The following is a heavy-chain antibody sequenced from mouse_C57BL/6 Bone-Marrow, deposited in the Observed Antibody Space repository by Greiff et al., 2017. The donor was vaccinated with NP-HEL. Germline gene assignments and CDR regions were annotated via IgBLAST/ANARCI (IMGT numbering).Heavy chain of an antibody. J-gene: IGHJ2*01. CDR1: GYSITSGYY. CDR2: ISYDGSN. D-gene: IGHD1-1*01. V-gene: IGHV3-6*01. CDR3: ARRYYGSRDYFDY. Sequence: EVHLVESGPGLVKPSQSLSLTCSVTGYSITSGYYWNWIRQFPGNKLEWMGYISYDGSNNYNPSLKNRISITRDTSKNQFFLKLNSVTTEDTATYYCARRYYGSRDYFDYWGQGTTLTVSS.